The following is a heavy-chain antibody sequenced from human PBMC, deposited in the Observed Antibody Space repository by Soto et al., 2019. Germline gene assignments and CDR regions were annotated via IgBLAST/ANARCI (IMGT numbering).Heavy chain of an antibody. J-gene: IGHJ5*02. Sequence: LSCAESRFTFETFGKSWVGQAPGKGLEWISSISGSGFKKYYADSVKGRFTISRDNSKSTVYLELNNLSAEDTAVYHCAKNQGVELVPLATVDWFDPWGQGSVVTVSS. D-gene: IGHD5-12*01. CDR3: AKNQGVELVPLATVDWFDP. CDR2: ISGSGFKK. CDR1: RFTFETFG. V-gene: IGHV3-23*01.